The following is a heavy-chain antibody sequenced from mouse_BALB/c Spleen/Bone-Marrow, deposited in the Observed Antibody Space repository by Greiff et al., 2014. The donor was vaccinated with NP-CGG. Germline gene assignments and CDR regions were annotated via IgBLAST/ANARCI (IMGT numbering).Heavy chain of an antibody. D-gene: IGHD2-14*01. Sequence: DVQLQESGGGLVKPGGSLKLSCAASGFTFSDYYIYWVRQTPEKRLEWVATISDGSTYTYYPDSVKGRFTISRDNAKNNLYLQMSSLKSEDTALYYCARDRGVQGYAMDYWGQGTSVTVSS. J-gene: IGHJ4*01. CDR3: ARDRGVQGYAMDY. V-gene: IGHV5-4*02. CDR1: GFTFSDYY. CDR2: ISDGSTYT.